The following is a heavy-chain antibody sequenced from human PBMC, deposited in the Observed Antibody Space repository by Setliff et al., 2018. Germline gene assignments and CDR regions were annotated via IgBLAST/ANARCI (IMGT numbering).Heavy chain of an antibody. J-gene: IGHJ4*02. CDR2: ISSSSSTI. D-gene: IGHD3-3*01. Sequence: GGSLRLSCAASGFTFSRFSLHWVRQAPGKGLEWVSYISSSSSTIYYADSVKGRFTISRDNAKDSLYLQMNSPRAEDTAVYYCARVYDFWSGYYVDYWGQGTLVTVSS. CDR1: GFTFSRFS. V-gene: IGHV3-48*01. CDR3: ARVYDFWSGYYVDY.